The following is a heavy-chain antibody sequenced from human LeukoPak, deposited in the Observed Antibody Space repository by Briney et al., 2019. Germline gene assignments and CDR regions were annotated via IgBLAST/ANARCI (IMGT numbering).Heavy chain of an antibody. CDR1: GFTFSSYS. D-gene: IGHD6-13*01. Sequence: GGSLRLSCAASGFTFSSYSMNWVRQAPGKGLEWVSYISSSSTIYYADSVKGRFTISRDNAKNSLYLQMNSLRDEDSAVYYCARDPHIAAAGTIFDYWGQGTLVTVSS. CDR2: ISSSSTI. CDR3: ARDPHIAAAGTIFDY. J-gene: IGHJ4*02. V-gene: IGHV3-48*02.